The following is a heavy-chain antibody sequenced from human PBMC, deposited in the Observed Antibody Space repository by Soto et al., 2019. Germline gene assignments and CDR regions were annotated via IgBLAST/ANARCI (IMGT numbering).Heavy chain of an antibody. J-gene: IGHJ4*02. Sequence: ASVKVSCKASGYTFTGYYMHWVRQAPGQGLEWMGWINPNSGGTNYAQKFQGRVTMTRDTSISTAYMELSRLRSDDTAVYYCARVSPQLWPYFDYWGQGTLVTVS. CDR2: INPNSGGT. V-gene: IGHV1-2*02. D-gene: IGHD5-18*01. CDR3: ARVSPQLWPYFDY. CDR1: GYTFTGYY.